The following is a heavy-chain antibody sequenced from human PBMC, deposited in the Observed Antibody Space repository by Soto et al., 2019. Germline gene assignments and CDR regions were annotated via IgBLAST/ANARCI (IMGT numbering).Heavy chain of an antibody. Sequence: PSETLSLTCTVSGGSISSYYWSWIRQPPGKGLEWIGYIYYSGSTNYNPSLKSRVTISVDTSKNQFSLKLSSVTAADTAVYYCGRIYGSAAGDFWGQGTLVTVSS. V-gene: IGHV4-59*01. J-gene: IGHJ4*02. CDR2: IYYSGST. CDR3: GRIYGSAAGDF. D-gene: IGHD6-13*01. CDR1: GGSISSYY.